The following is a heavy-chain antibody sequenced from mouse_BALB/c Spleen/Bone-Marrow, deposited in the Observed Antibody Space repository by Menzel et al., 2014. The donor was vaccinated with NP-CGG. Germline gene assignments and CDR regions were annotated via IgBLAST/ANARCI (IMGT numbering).Heavy chain of an antibody. V-gene: IGHV5-9-2*01. Sequence: EVKLMESGGGLVKSGGPLNLSCAASGLPFKSNGMSWVRQPPEKRLGWAETIRGGGGXTFYPDSVKGRFTISRDNAKNNLYLQLSSLRSEDTALYYCARHGYYDQTEVSFIYWGQGTLVTVSA. CDR2: IRGGGGXT. CDR1: GLPFKSNG. J-gene: IGHJ3*01. CDR3: ARHGYYDQTEVSFIY. D-gene: IGHD2-4*01.